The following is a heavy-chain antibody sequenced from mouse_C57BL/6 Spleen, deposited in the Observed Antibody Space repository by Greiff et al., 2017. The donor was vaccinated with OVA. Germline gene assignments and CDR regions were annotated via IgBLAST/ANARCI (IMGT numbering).Heavy chain of an antibody. CDR2: IYPGDGDT. Sequence: QVQLQQSGAELVKPGASVKISCKASGYAFSSYWMNWVKQRPGKGLEWIGQIYPGDGDTNYNGKFKGKATLTADKSSSTAYMQLSSLTSEDSAVYFCARDENYGNFYYAMDYWGQGTSVTVSS. CDR3: ARDENYGNFYYAMDY. D-gene: IGHD2-1*01. J-gene: IGHJ4*01. V-gene: IGHV1-80*01. CDR1: GYAFSSYW.